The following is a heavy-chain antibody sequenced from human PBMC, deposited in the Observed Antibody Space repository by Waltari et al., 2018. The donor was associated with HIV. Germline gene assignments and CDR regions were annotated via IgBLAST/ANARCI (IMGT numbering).Heavy chain of an antibody. CDR1: GGSISSYY. CDR3: AGGTGYGSGRGNWFDP. Sequence: QVQLQESGPGLVKPSETLSLTCTVSGGSISSYYWSWIRQPAGKGLEWIGRIYTSGSTNYHPALKGRFTMSVDTSKNQFSLNLTSVTAAGTAVYYCAGGTGYGSGRGNWFDPWGQGTLVTVSS. V-gene: IGHV4-4*07. CDR2: IYTSGST. D-gene: IGHD3-10*01. J-gene: IGHJ5*02.